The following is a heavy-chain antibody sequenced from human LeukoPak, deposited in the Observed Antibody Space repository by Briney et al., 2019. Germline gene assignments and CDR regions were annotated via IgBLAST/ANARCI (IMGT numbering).Heavy chain of an antibody. CDR3: ARVGRYCSGGSCYSTNWLDP. J-gene: IGHJ5*02. V-gene: IGHV1-18*01. D-gene: IGHD2-15*01. Sequence: ASVKVSCKASGYTFTSYGISWVRQAPGQGLEWMGWISAYNGNTNYAQKLQGRVTMTTDTSTSTAYMELRSLRSDDTAVYYCARVGRYCSGGSCYSTNWLDPWGQGTLVTVSS. CDR1: GYTFTSYG. CDR2: ISAYNGNT.